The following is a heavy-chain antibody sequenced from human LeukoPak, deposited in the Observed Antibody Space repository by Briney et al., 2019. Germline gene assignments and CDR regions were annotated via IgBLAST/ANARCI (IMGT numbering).Heavy chain of an antibody. J-gene: IGHJ4*02. Sequence: GGSLRLSCAGSGFTFNNYAMSWVRQAPGKGLEWVSAISGTGATTYYANSVKGRFAISRDNSKNTLYLQMTSLRADDTAVYYCAKDQRFGDLDDYRGQGTLVTVSS. V-gene: IGHV3-23*01. D-gene: IGHD3-10*01. CDR1: GFTFNNYA. CDR2: ISGTGATT. CDR3: AKDQRFGDLDDY.